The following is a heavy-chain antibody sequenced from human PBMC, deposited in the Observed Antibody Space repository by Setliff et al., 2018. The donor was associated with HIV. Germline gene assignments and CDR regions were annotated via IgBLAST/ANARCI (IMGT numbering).Heavy chain of an antibody. CDR1: GYSFSDYY. CDR2: LNVRSGGT. Sequence: GASVKVSCKASGYSFSDYYIHWVRQAPGQGLEWMGWLNVRSGGTNYAQKFRGRVTVTGNTDTSTAYMELSSLKSEDTAVYYCVQGGLSSGWGSFWGQGTLVTVSS. J-gene: IGHJ4*02. V-gene: IGHV1-2*02. CDR3: VQGGLSSGWGSF. D-gene: IGHD6-25*01.